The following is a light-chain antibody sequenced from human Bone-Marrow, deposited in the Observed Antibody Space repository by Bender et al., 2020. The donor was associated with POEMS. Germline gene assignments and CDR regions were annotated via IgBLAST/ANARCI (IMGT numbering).Light chain of an antibody. CDR3: CSYAGSSIWV. CDR2: DVS. CDR1: SSDVGNYNF. Sequence: QSALTQPVSVSGSPGQSITISCTGTSSDVGNYNFVSWYQQHPGKAPKLMIYDVSNRPSGVSNRFSGSKSGNTASLTISGLRAEDEADFYCCSYAGSSIWVFGGGTKLTVL. J-gene: IGLJ3*02. V-gene: IGLV2-23*02.